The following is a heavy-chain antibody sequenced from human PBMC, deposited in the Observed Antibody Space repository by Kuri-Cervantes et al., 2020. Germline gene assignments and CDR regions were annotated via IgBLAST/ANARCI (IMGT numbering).Heavy chain of an antibody. CDR3: ARYSSQMGGAFDI. Sequence: GESLKISCAASGFTFSGYWMHWVRQAPGKGLMWVSLINNDGSTTNYADSVKGRFTISRDNAKNFLYLQMNSLRPEDTALYYCARYSSQMGGAFDIWGQGTVVTVSS. D-gene: IGHD3-16*01. CDR2: INNDGSTT. V-gene: IGHV3-74*01. CDR1: GFTFSGYW. J-gene: IGHJ3*02.